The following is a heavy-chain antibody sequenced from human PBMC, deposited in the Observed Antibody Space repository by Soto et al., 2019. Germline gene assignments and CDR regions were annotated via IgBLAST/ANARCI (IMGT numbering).Heavy chain of an antibody. V-gene: IGHV1-8*02. J-gene: IGHJ4*02. Sequence: KFGASVPVFCMASGYTFTSYEIHWVRQSAVQWLEWMGLMNPNTGNTAYAQKFDGRLTLNRDTSTTTASMALSSLTSQDTAVYYCARGFRSYSGSGAQGTMVTVSS. CDR2: MNPNTGNT. D-gene: IGHD2-21*01. CDR1: GYTFTSYE. CDR3: ARGFRSYSGS.